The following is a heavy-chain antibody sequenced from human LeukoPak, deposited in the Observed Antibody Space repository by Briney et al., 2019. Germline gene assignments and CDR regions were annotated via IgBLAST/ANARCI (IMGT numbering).Heavy chain of an antibody. V-gene: IGHV3-53*01. CDR3: ARDGGLATFDY. CDR1: GFTVSNNY. D-gene: IGHD2-15*01. J-gene: IGHJ4*02. CDR2: IYSGGNT. Sequence: GGSLRLSCAVSGFTVSNNYMSWVRQAPGKGLEWVSVIYSGGNTYYADSVRGRFTISRDNSKNTLYLQMNSLRVEDTAVYYCARDGGLATFDYWGQGTLVTVSS.